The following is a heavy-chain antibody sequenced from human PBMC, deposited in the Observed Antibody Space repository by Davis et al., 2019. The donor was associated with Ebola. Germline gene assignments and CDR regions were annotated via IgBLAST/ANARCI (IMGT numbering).Heavy chain of an antibody. CDR1: GGSFSGYY. CDR3: AREAIAVAGTPYYYYGMDV. J-gene: IGHJ6*02. Sequence: SETLSLTCAVYGGSFSGYYWSWIRQPPGKGLEWIGEINHSGSTNYNPSLKSRVTISVDTSKNQFSLKLSSVTAADTAVYYCAREAIAVAGTPYYYYGMDVWGQGTTVTVSS. CDR2: INHSGST. V-gene: IGHV4-34*01. D-gene: IGHD6-19*01.